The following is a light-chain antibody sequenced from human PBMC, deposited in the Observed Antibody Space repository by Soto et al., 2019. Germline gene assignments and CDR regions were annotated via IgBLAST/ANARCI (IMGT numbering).Light chain of an antibody. Sequence: EIVLTQSPATLSLSPGETATLSCRASQSVSGYIGWYQQKPGQTPRLLIYDTSTRATGVPARFSGSRSGPEFTLTSNSLQSEDFAIYYCQPYNNWPLTFGGGTKVESK. J-gene: IGKJ4*01. V-gene: IGKV3-15*01. CDR2: DTS. CDR3: QPYNNWPLT. CDR1: QSVSGY.